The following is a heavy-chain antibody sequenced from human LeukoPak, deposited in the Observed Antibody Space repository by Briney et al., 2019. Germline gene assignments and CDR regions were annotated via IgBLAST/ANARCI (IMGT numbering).Heavy chain of an antibody. CDR1: GGTFSSYA. CDR2: IIPILGIA. CDR3: ARAPPYYYDSSGPDY. V-gene: IGHV1-69*04. D-gene: IGHD3-22*01. Sequence: SVKVSCKASGGTFSSYAISWVRQAPGQGLEWMGRIIPILGIANYAQKFQGRVTITADKSTSTAYMELSSLRSEDTAVDYCARAPPYYYDSSGPDYWGQGTLVTVSS. J-gene: IGHJ4*02.